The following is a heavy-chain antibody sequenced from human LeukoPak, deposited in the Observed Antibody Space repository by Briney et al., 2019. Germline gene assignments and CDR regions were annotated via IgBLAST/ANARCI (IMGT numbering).Heavy chain of an antibody. J-gene: IGHJ4*02. CDR2: ISYDGSNK. V-gene: IGHV3-30*01. Sequence: GSLRLSFAASGFTFSSYAMHWVRPASGKGLEWVAVISYDGSNKYYADSVKGRFTISRDNSKNTLYLQMNSLRAEDTAVYYCARPIVVVTASGSFDYWGQGTLVAVSS. D-gene: IGHD2-21*02. CDR1: GFTFSSYA. CDR3: ARPIVVVTASGSFDY.